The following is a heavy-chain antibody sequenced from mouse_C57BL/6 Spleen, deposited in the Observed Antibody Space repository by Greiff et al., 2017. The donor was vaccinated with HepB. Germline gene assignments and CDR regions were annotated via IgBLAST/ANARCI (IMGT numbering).Heavy chain of an antibody. CDR1: GYTFTSYW. D-gene: IGHD1-1*01. CDR2: TNPTNGRT. V-gene: IGHV1S81*02. J-gene: IGHJ2*01. CDR3: ARIKKIVATYFDY. Sequence: VQLQQSGADLVKAGASVKMSCKASGYTFTSYWMHWVKQRLGQGLEWFAETNPTNGRTYYNEKFKSKATLTVDKSSSTAYMLLSGPTFEDSAVYYGARIKKIVATYFDYWGQGTTLTVSS.